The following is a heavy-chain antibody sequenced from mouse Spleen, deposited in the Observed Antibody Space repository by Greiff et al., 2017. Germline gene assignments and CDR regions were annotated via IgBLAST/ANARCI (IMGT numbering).Heavy chain of an antibody. Sequence: EVMLVESGGGLVKPGGSLKLSCAASGFTFSDYGMHWVRQAPEKGLEWVAYISSGSSTIYYADTVKGRFTISRDNAKNTLFLQMTSLRSEDTAMYYCARGAYYYGSSTWFAYWGQGTLVTVSA. CDR2: ISSGSSTI. CDR1: GFTFSDYG. D-gene: IGHD1-1*01. J-gene: IGHJ3*01. CDR3: ARGAYYYGSSTWFAY. V-gene: IGHV5-17*01.